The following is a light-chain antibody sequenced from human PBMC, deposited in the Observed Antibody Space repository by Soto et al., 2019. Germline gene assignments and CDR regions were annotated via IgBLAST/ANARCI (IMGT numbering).Light chain of an antibody. Sequence: QSALTQPASVSGSPGQSITISCTGTSNDVGSYNLVSWYHQHPGKAPKLMIYEGSKRPSGVSNRFSGSKCDNTASLTISGLQAEDEADYYCCSYARSSTFVFGGGTKLTVL. CDR1: SNDVGSYNL. CDR2: EGS. V-gene: IGLV2-23*03. J-gene: IGLJ2*01. CDR3: CSYARSSTFV.